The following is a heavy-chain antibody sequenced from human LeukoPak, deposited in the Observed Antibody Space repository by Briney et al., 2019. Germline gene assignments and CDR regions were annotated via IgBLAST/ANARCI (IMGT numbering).Heavy chain of an antibody. D-gene: IGHD4-23*01. CDR3: ARGGKATVVTM. CDR2: MYSSGST. CDR1: GGSINSYY. J-gene: IGHJ4*02. Sequence: SETLSLTCTVSGGSINSYYWAWIRQSAGKGLEWIGRMYSSGSTNYNPSLKSRVSMSVDTSKNQFSVKLTSVTAADTAVYYCARGGKATVVTMWGQGILVTVSS. V-gene: IGHV4-4*07.